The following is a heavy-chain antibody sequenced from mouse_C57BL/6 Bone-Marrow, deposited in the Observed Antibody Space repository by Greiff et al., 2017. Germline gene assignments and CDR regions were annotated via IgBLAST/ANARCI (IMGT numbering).Heavy chain of an antibody. CDR2: IYPGDGDT. Sequence: QVQLQQSGPELVKPGASVKISCKASGYAFSSSWMNWVKQRPGKGLEWIGRIYPGDGDTNYNGKFKGKATLTADKYSSAAYMQLSSLTSEDSAVCFFARESYYGSSPYWSVDVWGTGTTVTVSS. V-gene: IGHV1-82*01. CDR1: GYAFSSSW. D-gene: IGHD1-1*01. CDR3: ARESYYGSSPYWSVDV. J-gene: IGHJ1*03.